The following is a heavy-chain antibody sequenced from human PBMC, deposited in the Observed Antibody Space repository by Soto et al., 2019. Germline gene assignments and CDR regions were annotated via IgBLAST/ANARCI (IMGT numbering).Heavy chain of an antibody. Sequence: EVQLVESGGGLVQPGGSLRLSCSASGFTFSSYAMHWVRQAPGKGLEYVSAISSNGGSTYYADSVKGRFTISRDNSKNTLYLQMSSLRAEDTAVYYCVKAFSTDILTGSDYWGQGTLVTVSS. CDR3: VKAFSTDILTGSDY. D-gene: IGHD3-9*01. J-gene: IGHJ4*02. CDR2: ISSNGGST. CDR1: GFTFSSYA. V-gene: IGHV3-64D*08.